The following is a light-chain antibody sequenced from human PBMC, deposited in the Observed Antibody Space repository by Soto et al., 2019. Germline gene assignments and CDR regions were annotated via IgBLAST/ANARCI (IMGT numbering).Light chain of an antibody. CDR1: SSDVGGYNY. Sequence: QSALTQPASVSGSPGQSITISCTGTSSDVGGYNYVSWYQQHPGKAPKLMIYEVSNRPSGVSNRCSGSKSGNTSSLTISKLQAEDEADYYCNSYTSSSVVFGGGTKLTVL. CDR2: EVS. CDR3: NSYTSSSVV. J-gene: IGLJ2*01. V-gene: IGLV2-14*01.